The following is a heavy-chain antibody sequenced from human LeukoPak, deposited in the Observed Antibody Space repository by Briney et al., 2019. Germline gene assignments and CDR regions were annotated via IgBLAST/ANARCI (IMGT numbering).Heavy chain of an antibody. CDR1: GFTFSDTW. D-gene: IGHD1-26*01. CDR3: ATDLRWELRGDY. V-gene: IGHV3-15*01. CDR2: IKSKTDGGTT. J-gene: IGHJ4*02. Sequence: GGSLRLSCAASGFTFSDTWMSWVRQAPGKGLEWIGRIKSKTDGGTTDFAAPVKGRFTISRDDSKNTQYLQMNSLKTEDTAVYYCATDLRWELRGDYWGQGTLVTVSS.